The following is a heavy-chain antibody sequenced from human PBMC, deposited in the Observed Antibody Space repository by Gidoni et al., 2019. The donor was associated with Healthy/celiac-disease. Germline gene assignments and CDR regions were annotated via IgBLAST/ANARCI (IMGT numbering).Heavy chain of an antibody. Sequence: QVQLVESGGGVVQPGSSLRPVCAAPRLLFRSYGMPWVRQAPGQGLEWVAVISYNGSNKYYADAVKGRFTISRDNSKNTLYLQMNSLRAEDTAVYYCAKANYGGKELRHYYYGMDVWGQGTTVTVSS. D-gene: IGHD4-17*01. J-gene: IGHJ6*02. CDR2: ISYNGSNK. V-gene: IGHV3-30*18. CDR1: RLLFRSYG. CDR3: AKANYGGKELRHYYYGMDV.